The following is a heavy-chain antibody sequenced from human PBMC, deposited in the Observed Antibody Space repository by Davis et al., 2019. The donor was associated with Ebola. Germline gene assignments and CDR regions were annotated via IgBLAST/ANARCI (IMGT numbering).Heavy chain of an antibody. J-gene: IGHJ4*02. CDR3: ARDRVVGALDY. CDR2: IWYDGSNK. D-gene: IGHD1-26*01. V-gene: IGHV3-30*19. Sequence: PGGSLRLSCAASGFTFSSYGMHWVRQAPGKGLEWVAVIWYDGSNKYYADSVKGRFTISRDNSKNTLYLQMNSLRADDTAVYYCARDRVVGALDYWGQGTLVTVSS. CDR1: GFTFSSYG.